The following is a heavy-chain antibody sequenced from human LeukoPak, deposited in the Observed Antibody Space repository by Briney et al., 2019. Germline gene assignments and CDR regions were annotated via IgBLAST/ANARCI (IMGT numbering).Heavy chain of an antibody. D-gene: IGHD3-10*01. V-gene: IGHV1-18*01. Sequence: ASVKVFCKASGYIFTSYGISWGRQAPGQGLELMGWISAYNGNTNYVQKFQGRVTMTTDTSTSTSYMELRSLRSDDTAVYYCARGPTMVREVTFNWFDPWGQGTLVTVSS. J-gene: IGHJ5*02. CDR2: ISAYNGNT. CDR3: ARGPTMVREVTFNWFDP. CDR1: GYIFTSYG.